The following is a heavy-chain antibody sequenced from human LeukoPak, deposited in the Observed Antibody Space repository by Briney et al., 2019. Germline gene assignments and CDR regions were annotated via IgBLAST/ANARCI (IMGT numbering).Heavy chain of an antibody. D-gene: IGHD3-9*01. V-gene: IGHV3-23*01. CDR2: TSGSGDTT. CDR1: GFTFNNHA. J-gene: IGHJ4*02. Sequence: GGSLRLSCAASGFTFNNHAMNWVRQAPGKGLEWVSATSGSGDTTYYAHSVQGRFTISRDNSKNMVFLQMNSLRVDDAAVYYCAKAADWLATDYIDYWGQGTLVTVSS. CDR3: AKAADWLATDYIDY.